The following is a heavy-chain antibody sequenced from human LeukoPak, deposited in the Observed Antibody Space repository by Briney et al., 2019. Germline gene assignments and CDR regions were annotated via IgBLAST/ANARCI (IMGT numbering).Heavy chain of an antibody. CDR1: GGSISGYY. CDR2: IYTSGST. D-gene: IGHD6-19*01. CDR3: ARDSPGYSSVWYYFDY. J-gene: IGHJ4*02. V-gene: IGHV4-4*07. Sequence: PSETLSLTCTVSGGSISGYYWSWIRQPAGKGLEWIGRIYTSGSTNYNPSLKSRVTMSVDTAKNQFSLKLSSVTGADTAVYYCARDSPGYSSVWYYFDYWGQGTLVTVSS.